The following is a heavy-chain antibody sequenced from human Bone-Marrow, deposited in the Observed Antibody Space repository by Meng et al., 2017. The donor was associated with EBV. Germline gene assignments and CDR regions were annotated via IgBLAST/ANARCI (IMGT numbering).Heavy chain of an antibody. CDR1: GGSVSSDNYY. V-gene: IGHV4-61*01. D-gene: IGHD6-19*01. Sequence: QVQLQESGPGLAKPSETLSLTCTVSGGSVSSDNYYWSWIRQPPGKGLEWIGYVHYIGSTIDNPSLKSRVTISVDRSKNQFSLKLSSVTAADTAVYYCARSPGSSGWNYYFDYWGQGALVTVAS. CDR2: VHYIGST. J-gene: IGHJ4*02. CDR3: ARSPGSSGWNYYFDY.